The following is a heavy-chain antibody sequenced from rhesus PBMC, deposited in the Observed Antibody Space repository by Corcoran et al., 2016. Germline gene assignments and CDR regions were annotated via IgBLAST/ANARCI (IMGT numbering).Heavy chain of an antibody. CDR1: GYTFTSYY. D-gene: IGHD2-15*01. J-gene: IGHJ4*01. CDR2: INPSNGNT. CDR3: ARGCSSTYCSSRVPFDY. Sequence: QVQLVQSGAEVKKPGTSVKLSCKASGYTFTSYYINWVRQAPGQMLDWMGWINPSNGNTGYEPKFQGRVTMTRDTSTSTAYMELNSLRSEDTAVYYCARGCSSTYCSSRVPFDYWGQGVLVTVSS. V-gene: IGHV1-200*01.